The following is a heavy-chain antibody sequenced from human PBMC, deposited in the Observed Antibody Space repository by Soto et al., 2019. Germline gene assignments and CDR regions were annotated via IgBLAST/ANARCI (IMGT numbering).Heavy chain of an antibody. Sequence: PSETLSLTCTVSGGPISSYYWSWIRQPAGKGLEWIGRIYTSGSTNYNPSLKSRVTMSVDTSKNQFSLKLSSVTAADTAVYYCARDSRSVLYDNWFDPWGQGTLVTVSS. V-gene: IGHV4-4*07. CDR2: IYTSGST. J-gene: IGHJ5*02. CDR1: GGPISSYY. D-gene: IGHD6-13*01. CDR3: ARDSRSVLYDNWFDP.